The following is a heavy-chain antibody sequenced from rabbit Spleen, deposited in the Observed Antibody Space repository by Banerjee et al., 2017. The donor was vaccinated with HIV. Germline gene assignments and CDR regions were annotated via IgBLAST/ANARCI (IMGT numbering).Heavy chain of an antibody. CDR2: IDSGSSGYT. J-gene: IGHJ6*01. CDR1: GFSFGSNYY. CDR3: ARDTSSSFSSYGMDL. D-gene: IGHD1-1*01. Sequence: QSLEESGGDLVKPGASLTLTCTASGFSFGSNYYMCWVRQAPGRGLEWIACIDSGSSGYTYYATWATGRFTCSKTSSTTVTLQMTRLTAADTATYFCARDTSSSFSSYGMDLWGQGTLVTVS. V-gene: IGHV1S40*01.